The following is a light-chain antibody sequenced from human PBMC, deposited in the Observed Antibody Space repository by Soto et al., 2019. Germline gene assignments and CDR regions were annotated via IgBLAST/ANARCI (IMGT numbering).Light chain of an antibody. J-gene: IGLJ2*01. Sequence: QAVVPQPPSVSEAPRQRVTISCSGSSSNIGNNAVNWYQQLPGKAPKLLIYYDDLLPSGVSDRFSGSNSGTSASLAISGLKSEDEDDYYCAAWDDSLNSPVFGGGTKLTVL. CDR3: AAWDDSLNSPV. CDR1: SSNIGNNA. CDR2: YDD. V-gene: IGLV1-36*01.